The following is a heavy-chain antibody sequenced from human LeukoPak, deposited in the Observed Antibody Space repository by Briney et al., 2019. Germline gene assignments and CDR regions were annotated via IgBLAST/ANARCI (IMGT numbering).Heavy chain of an antibody. CDR1: GFTFSSYW. V-gene: IGHV3-7*01. Sequence: PGGSLRLSCAASGFTFSSYWMSWVRQAPGKGLEWVANIKQDGSEKYYVDSVKGRFTISRDNAKNSLYLQMNSLRAEDTAVYYCARPSYGSGSPYDYWGQGTLVTVSS. D-gene: IGHD3-10*01. J-gene: IGHJ4*02. CDR2: IKQDGSEK. CDR3: ARPSYGSGSPYDY.